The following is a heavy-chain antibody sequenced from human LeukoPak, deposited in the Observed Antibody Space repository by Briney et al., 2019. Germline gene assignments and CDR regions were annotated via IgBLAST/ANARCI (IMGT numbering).Heavy chain of an antibody. Sequence: PSETLSLTCTVSGGSISSYYWSWIRQPPGKGLEWIRYIYTSGSTNYNPSLKSRVTISVDTSKNQFSLKLSSVTAADTAVYYCAGTYYYGSGSHRPLGYWGQGTLVTVSS. D-gene: IGHD3-10*01. V-gene: IGHV4-4*09. CDR1: GGSISSYY. J-gene: IGHJ4*02. CDR3: AGTYYYGSGSHRPLGY. CDR2: IYTSGST.